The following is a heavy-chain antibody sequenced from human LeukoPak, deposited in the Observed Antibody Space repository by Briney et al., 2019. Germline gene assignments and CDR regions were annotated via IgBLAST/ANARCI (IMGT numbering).Heavy chain of an antibody. CDR1: GYAFTNYA. V-gene: IGHV1-2*02. D-gene: IGHD3-10*01. CDR2: ISPNRGAT. CDR3: ARGSASGTYGAFAI. Sequence: ASVKVSFKASGYAFTNYAISWVRQAPGQGLEWMGWISPNRGATNYAQKFQGRVTLTRDTSITTAYMELSGLTSDDTAVYYCARGSASGTYGAFAIWGQGTMVTISS. J-gene: IGHJ3*02.